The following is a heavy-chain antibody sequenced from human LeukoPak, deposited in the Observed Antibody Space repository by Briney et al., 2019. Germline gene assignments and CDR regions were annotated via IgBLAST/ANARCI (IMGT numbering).Heavy chain of an antibody. CDR2: IYTSGST. Sequence: SETLSLTCTVSGGSISSGSYYWSWIRQPAGKGLEWIGRIYTSGSTNYNPSLKSRVTISVDTSKNQFSLKLSSVTAAATAVYYCARASPSGTMVWFYWGQGTLVTVSS. CDR1: GGSISSGSYY. V-gene: IGHV4-61*02. D-gene: IGHD3-10*01. J-gene: IGHJ4*02. CDR3: ARASPSGTMVWFY.